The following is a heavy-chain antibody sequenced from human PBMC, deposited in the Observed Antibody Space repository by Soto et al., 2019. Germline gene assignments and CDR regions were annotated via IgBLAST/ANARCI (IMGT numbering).Heavy chain of an antibody. Sequence: SETLSLTCSVSSASLSSSTYYWSWIRQPPGRGPEWIGSIYYSGNTYYKPSLKSRVSISIDTSRNQFSLKLTSVTAADTGVYYCASSSPFHYWGPGILVTV. D-gene: IGHD6-6*01. V-gene: IGHV4-39*01. CDR1: SASLSSSTYY. CDR3: ASSSPFHY. CDR2: IYYSGNT. J-gene: IGHJ4*02.